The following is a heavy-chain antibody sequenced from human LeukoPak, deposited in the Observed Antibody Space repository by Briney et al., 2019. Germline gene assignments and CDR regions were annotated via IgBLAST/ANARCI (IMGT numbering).Heavy chain of an antibody. D-gene: IGHD6-19*01. J-gene: IGHJ4*02. V-gene: IGHV3-23*01. Sequence: GGSLRLSCAASGFTFNSYSMNWFRQAPGKGLECVSAISGSGGSTYYADSVKGRFTISRDNSKNTLYLQMNSLRAEDTAVYYCAKAGSGPTDYWGQGTLVTVSS. CDR3: AKAGSGPTDY. CDR1: GFTFNSYS. CDR2: ISGSGGST.